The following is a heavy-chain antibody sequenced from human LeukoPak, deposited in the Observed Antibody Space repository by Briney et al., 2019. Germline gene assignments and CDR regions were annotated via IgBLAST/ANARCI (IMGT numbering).Heavy chain of an antibody. CDR3: TREQVVGDFDY. J-gene: IGHJ4*02. CDR2: IRSRANRYAA. Sequence: PGGSLRLSCAASGFTFDDSAVHWVRQASGKGLEWVGRIRSRANRYAAAYAASVKGGFTLSRDDSKNTAYLQMNSLTTEDTAVYYCTREQVVGDFDYWGQGTLVTVSS. D-gene: IGHD6-6*01. V-gene: IGHV3-73*01. CDR1: GFTFDDSA.